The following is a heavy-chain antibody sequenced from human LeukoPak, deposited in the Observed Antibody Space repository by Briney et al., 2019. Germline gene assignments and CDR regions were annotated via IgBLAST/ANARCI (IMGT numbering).Heavy chain of an antibody. Sequence: PSETLSLTCTVSGGSISSGSYYWSWIRQPAGKGLEWIGRIYTSGSTNYNPSLKSRVTMSVDTSKNQFSLKLSSVTAADTAMYYCARDPTFSGGVSDYWGQGTLVTVSS. CDR1: GGSISSGSYY. D-gene: IGHD2-15*01. CDR3: ARDPTFSGGVSDY. J-gene: IGHJ4*02. V-gene: IGHV4-61*02. CDR2: IYTSGST.